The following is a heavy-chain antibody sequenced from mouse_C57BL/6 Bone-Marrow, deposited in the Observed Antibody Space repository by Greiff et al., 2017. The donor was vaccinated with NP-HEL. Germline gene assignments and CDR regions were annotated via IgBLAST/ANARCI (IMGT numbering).Heavy chain of an antibody. J-gene: IGHJ3*01. CDR2: INPYNGGT. D-gene: IGHD1-1*01. V-gene: IGHV1-19*01. Sequence: EVQLHQSGPVLVKPGASVKMSCKASGYTFTDYYMNWVKQSHGKSLEWIGVINPYNGGTSYNQKFKGKATLTVDKSSSTAYMELNSLTSEDSAVYYCARGYYGSSGRFAYWGQGTLVTVSA. CDR3: ARGYYGSSGRFAY. CDR1: GYTFTDYY.